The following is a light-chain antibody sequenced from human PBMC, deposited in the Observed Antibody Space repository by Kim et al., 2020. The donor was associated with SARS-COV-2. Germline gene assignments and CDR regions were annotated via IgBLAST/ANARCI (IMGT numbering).Light chain of an antibody. J-gene: IGKJ2*02. CDR3: QQYGTSPST. CDR1: QSVTSSN. CDR2: GAS. V-gene: IGKV3-20*01. Sequence: EIVLTQSPGTLSLSPGERATLSCRASQSVTSSNLAWYQQKPGQAPRLLIYGASSRATDIPDRFSGSGSGTDFTLTISRLDPEDFAVHYCQQYGTSPSTFGQGTKLEI.